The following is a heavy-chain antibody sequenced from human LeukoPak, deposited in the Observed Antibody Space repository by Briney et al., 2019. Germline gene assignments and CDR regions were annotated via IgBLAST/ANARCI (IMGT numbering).Heavy chain of an antibody. J-gene: IGHJ4*02. Sequence: PGGSLRLSCAASGFTFSSYGMHWVRQAPGKGLEWVAVISYDGSNKYYADSVKGRFTISRDNSKNTLYLQMNSLRAEDTAVYYCARGVGRRYFDYWGQGTLVTVSS. CDR2: ISYDGSNK. CDR1: GFTFSSYG. D-gene: IGHD2-15*01. CDR3: ARGVGRRYFDY. V-gene: IGHV3-30*03.